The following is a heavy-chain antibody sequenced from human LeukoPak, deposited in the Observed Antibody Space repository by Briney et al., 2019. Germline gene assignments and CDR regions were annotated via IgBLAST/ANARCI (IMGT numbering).Heavy chain of an antibody. CDR2: IYPSDSDT. CDR1: GYSFTSYW. V-gene: IGHV5-51*01. CDR3: ARIGCSYGYFDF. Sequence: GESLRISCKGSGYSFTSYWIGWVRQMPGKGLEWMGIIYPSDSDTTYSPSFQGQVTISADKSISTAYLQWSSLKASDTAMFYCARIGCSYGYFDFWGQGTLVTVSS. D-gene: IGHD5-18*01. J-gene: IGHJ4*02.